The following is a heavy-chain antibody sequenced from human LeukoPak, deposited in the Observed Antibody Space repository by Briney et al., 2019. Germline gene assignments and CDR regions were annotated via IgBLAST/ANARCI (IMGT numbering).Heavy chain of an antibody. CDR3: ARRGSSYWFDP. D-gene: IGHD6-6*01. CDR1: GGSISSYY. CDR2: IYYSGST. Sequence: SETLSLTCTVSGGSISSYYWSWLRQPPGKGLEWIGYIYYSGSTNYNPSLKSRVTISVDTSKNQFSLKLSSVTAADTAVYYCARRGSSYWFDPWGQGTLVTVSS. J-gene: IGHJ5*02. V-gene: IGHV4-59*01.